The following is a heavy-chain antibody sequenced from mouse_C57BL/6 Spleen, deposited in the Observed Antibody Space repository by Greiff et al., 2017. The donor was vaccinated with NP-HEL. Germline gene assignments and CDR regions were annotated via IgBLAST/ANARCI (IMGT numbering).Heavy chain of an antibody. CDR2: IDPETGGT. V-gene: IGHV1-15*01. CDR1: GYTFTDYE. J-gene: IGHJ2*01. CDR3: TLDRGRQLRLQSFDY. Sequence: QVQLQQSGAELVRPGASVTLSCKASGYTFTDYEMHWVKQTPVHGLEWIGAIDPETGGTAYNQKFKGKAILTADKSSSTAYMELRSLTSEDSAVYYFTLDRGRQLRLQSFDYWGQGTTLTVSS. D-gene: IGHD3-2*02.